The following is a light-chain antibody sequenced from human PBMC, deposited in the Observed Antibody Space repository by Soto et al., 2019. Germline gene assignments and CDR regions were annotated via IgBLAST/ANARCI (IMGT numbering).Light chain of an antibody. J-gene: IGLJ2*01. CDR2: EVN. CDR1: SNDIGVYNY. Sequence: QSVLTQPASVSGSPGQSISISCTGTSNDIGVYNYVSWYQQYPGKASKLMIYEVNNRLSGVSNRFSGSKSGNTASLTISGLQAEDEAYYYCSSYTSTSTVFGGGTKLTVL. V-gene: IGLV2-14*01. CDR3: SSYTSTSTV.